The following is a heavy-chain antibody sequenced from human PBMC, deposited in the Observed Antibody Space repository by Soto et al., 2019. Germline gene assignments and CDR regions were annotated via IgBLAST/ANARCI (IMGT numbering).Heavy chain of an antibody. CDR2: FIPISGTA. Sequence: QVQLVQSGAEVKKPGSSVKVSCKASGGTFSRYAISWVRQAPGQGLEWMGGFIPISGTANYAQKFQGRATITADESTSTAYMELSSLRSEDTAVYYCARSQGSSTSLEIYYYYYYGMEVWGQGTTVTVSS. D-gene: IGHD2-2*01. V-gene: IGHV1-69*01. J-gene: IGHJ6*02. CDR3: ARSQGSSTSLEIYYYYYYGMEV. CDR1: GGTFSRYA.